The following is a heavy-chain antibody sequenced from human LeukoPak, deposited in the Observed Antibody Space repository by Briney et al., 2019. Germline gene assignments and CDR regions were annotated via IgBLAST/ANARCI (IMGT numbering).Heavy chain of an antibody. CDR1: GFTFSSYG. Sequence: PGRSLRLSCAASGFTFSSYGMHWVRQAPGKGLEWVSSISGSGGSTYYADSVKGRFTISRDNSKNTLYIQMNSLRAEDTAVYYCANASWGLVISLGNWFDPWGQGTLVTVSS. J-gene: IGHJ5*02. D-gene: IGHD3/OR15-3a*01. CDR2: ISGSGGST. CDR3: ANASWGLVISLGNWFDP. V-gene: IGHV3-23*01.